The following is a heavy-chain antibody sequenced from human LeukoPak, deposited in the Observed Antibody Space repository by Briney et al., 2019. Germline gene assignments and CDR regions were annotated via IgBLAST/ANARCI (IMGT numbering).Heavy chain of an antibody. V-gene: IGHV4-38-2*02. J-gene: IGHJ5*02. D-gene: IGHD3-22*01. Sequence: SETLSLTCTVSGYSISSGYYWGWIRQPPGKGLEWIGSIYHSGSTYYNPSLKSRVTISVDTSKNQFSLKLSSVTAADTAVYYCAREEYYDSSGYPYNWFDPWGQGTLVTVSS. CDR2: IYHSGST. CDR1: GYSISSGYY. CDR3: AREEYYDSSGYPYNWFDP.